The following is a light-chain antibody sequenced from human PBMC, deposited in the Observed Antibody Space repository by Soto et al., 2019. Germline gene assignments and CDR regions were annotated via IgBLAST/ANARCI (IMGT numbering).Light chain of an antibody. CDR3: SSYTTSSSLV. J-gene: IGLJ2*01. CDR2: DVS. Sequence: QSALTQPASVSDSPGQSITISCTGTSSDVGAYNFVSWFQQLPGKAPKIMISDVSNRPSGVSNRFSGSKSGNTASLIISGLQAEDEADYYCSSYTTSSSLVFGGGTKLTVL. CDR1: SSDVGAYNF. V-gene: IGLV2-14*03.